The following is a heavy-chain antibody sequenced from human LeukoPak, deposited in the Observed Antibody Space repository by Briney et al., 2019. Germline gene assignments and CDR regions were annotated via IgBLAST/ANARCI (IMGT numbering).Heavy chain of an antibody. Sequence: PSGTPSLTCGVSGGSITSTNYWTWVRQPPGKGLEWIGEVNLQGSTNYNPSLMGRVAISVDMSENHISLQLTSATAADTAVYYCAREGGPYRPLDYWGQGTLVTVSS. CDR1: GGSITSTNY. J-gene: IGHJ4*02. V-gene: IGHV4-4*02. CDR3: AREGGPYRPLDY. CDR2: VNLQGST.